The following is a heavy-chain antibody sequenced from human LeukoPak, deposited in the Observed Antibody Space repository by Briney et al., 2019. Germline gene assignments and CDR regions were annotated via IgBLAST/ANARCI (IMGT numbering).Heavy chain of an antibody. D-gene: IGHD3-10*01. CDR2: INTNTGNP. J-gene: IGHJ4*02. CDR3: ARELCVRGSGSYCPFDY. Sequence: ASVTVSCKASGYTFTSYAMNWVRQAPGQGLEWMGWINTNTGNPTYGQGFTGRFVFSLDTSVSTAYLQISSLKAEDTAVYYCARELCVRGSGSYCPFDYWGQGTLVTVSS. CDR1: GYTFTSYA. V-gene: IGHV7-4-1*02.